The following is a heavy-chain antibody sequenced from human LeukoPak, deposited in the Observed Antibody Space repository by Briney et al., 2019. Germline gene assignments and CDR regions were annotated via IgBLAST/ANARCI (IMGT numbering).Heavy chain of an antibody. CDR2: TYYRSKWNY. V-gene: IGHV6-1*01. Sequence: SQTLSLTCAISGDSVSSKTAAWYWIRQSPSRGLEWLGRTYYRSKWNYQYAHSVRSRITIKVDTSKNQFSLQLNSVTPEDTALYYCARDPSDDQGLDYWGQGTLVTVSS. CDR1: GDSVSSKTAA. CDR3: ARDPSDDQGLDY. J-gene: IGHJ4*02. D-gene: IGHD3-3*01.